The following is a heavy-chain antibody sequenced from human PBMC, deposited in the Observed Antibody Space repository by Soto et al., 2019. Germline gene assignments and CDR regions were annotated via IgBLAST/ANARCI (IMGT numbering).Heavy chain of an antibody. CDR1: CFTFSSYA. CDR2: ISGSVGST. V-gene: IGHV3-23*01. CDR3: ASPPYGMDV. Sequence: PXVCLRLSCAASCFTFSSYAMSWVRQAPGKGLEWVSAISGSVGSTYYADSVKGRFTISRDNSKNTLYLQMNSLRAEDTAVYYCASPPYGMDVCGQRTTVTVSS. J-gene: IGHJ6*02.